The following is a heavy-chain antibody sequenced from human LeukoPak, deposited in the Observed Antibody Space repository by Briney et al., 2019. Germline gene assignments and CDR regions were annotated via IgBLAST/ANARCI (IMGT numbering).Heavy chain of an antibody. CDR3: AKDHYASAWYYFEH. V-gene: IGHV3-9*03. Sequence: GGSLRLSCAASGFTFDDYAMHWVRQTPAKGLEWVSGISWNSGRIGYADSVKGRFTISRDNAKNSLYLQMNSLKPEDMALYYCAKDHYASAWYYFEHWGQGTLVTVSS. D-gene: IGHD6-19*01. J-gene: IGHJ4*02. CDR2: ISWNSGRI. CDR1: GFTFDDYA.